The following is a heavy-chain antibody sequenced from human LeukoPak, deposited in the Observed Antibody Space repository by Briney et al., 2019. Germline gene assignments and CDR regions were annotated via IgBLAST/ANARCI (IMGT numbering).Heavy chain of an antibody. Sequence: SVKVSCKASGGTFSSYAISWVRQAPGQGLEWMGRIIPILGIANYAQKFQGRVTITADKSTSTAYMELSSLRSEDTAVYCCARRGSTSSYYGMDVWGQGTTVTVSS. D-gene: IGHD2-2*01. CDR3: ARRGSTSSYYGMDV. CDR1: GGTFSSYA. J-gene: IGHJ6*02. CDR2: IIPILGIA. V-gene: IGHV1-69*04.